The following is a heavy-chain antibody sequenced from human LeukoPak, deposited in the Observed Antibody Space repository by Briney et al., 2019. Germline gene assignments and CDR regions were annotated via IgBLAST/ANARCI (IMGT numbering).Heavy chain of an antibody. V-gene: IGHV3-48*01. CDR3: AIVYCSGGSCSGFDY. CDR1: GFTFSSYS. Sequence: GGSLRLSCAASGFTFSSYSMNWVRQAPGKGLEWVSYISSSSSTIYYADSVKGRFTISRDNAKNSLYLQMNSLRAEDTAVYYCAIVYCSGGSCSGFDYWGQGTLVTVSS. D-gene: IGHD2-15*01. J-gene: IGHJ4*02. CDR2: ISSSSSTI.